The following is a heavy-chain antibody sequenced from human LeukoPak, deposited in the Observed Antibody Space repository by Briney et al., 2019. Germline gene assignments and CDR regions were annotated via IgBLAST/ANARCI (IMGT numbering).Heavy chain of an antibody. CDR3: ARDTPANGSWFFDY. D-gene: IGHD6-13*01. V-gene: IGHV3-30-3*01. J-gene: IGHJ4*02. CDR1: GFTFSSYA. Sequence: PGRSLRLSCAASGFTFSSYAMHWVRQAPGKGLEWVAVISYDGSNKYYADSVKGRFTISRDNSKNTLYLQMNSLRAEDTAVYYCARDTPANGSWFFDYWGQGTLVTVSS. CDR2: ISYDGSNK.